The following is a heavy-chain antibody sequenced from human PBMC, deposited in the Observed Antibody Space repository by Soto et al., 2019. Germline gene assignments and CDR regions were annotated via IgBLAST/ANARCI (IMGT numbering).Heavy chain of an antibody. V-gene: IGHV3-73*01. D-gene: IGHD1-26*01. CDR3: IRQFESGNYFNAFDL. Sequence: PGGSLRLSCAASGFTFSGSAMHWVRQASGKGLEWVGGIRSKANSYATAYAASVKGRFTISRDDSNNTAYLQMNSLKTEDTAVYYCIRQFESGNYFNAFDLWGQGTMVTVS. J-gene: IGHJ3*01. CDR2: IRSKANSYAT. CDR1: GFTFSGSA.